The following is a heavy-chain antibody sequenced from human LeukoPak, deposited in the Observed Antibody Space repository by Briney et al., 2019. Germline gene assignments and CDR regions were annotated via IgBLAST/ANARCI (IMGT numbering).Heavy chain of an antibody. V-gene: IGHV3-13*01. CDR3: AKDLRPDGVDNFDH. CDR2: IDTAGDT. Sequence: AGGSLRLSCAASGFTFSSYDMHWVRQSTGKGLEWVSGIDTAGDTYYPGSVKGRFTISRENAKNSLYLQVNSLRVEDTAIYYCAKDLRPDGVDNFDHWGQGILVTVSS. D-gene: IGHD2-8*01. CDR1: GFTFSSYD. J-gene: IGHJ4*02.